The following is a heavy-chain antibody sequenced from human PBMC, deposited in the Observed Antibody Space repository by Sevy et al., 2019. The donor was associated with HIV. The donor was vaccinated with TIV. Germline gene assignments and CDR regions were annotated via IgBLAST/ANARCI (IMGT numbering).Heavy chain of an antibody. CDR1: GGSFTSFV. D-gene: IGHD3-22*01. Sequence: ASVKVSCKASGGSFTSFVFNWVRLAPGQGLEWMGGIVTSIGPAKYAQKFQGRVTITADESTSTTSMELSSLRSEDTAIYYCARPQDDSTGYYPLYFYAMDVWGQGTTVTVSS. CDR3: ARPQDDSTGYYPLYFYAMDV. CDR2: IVTSIGPA. J-gene: IGHJ6*02. V-gene: IGHV1-69*13.